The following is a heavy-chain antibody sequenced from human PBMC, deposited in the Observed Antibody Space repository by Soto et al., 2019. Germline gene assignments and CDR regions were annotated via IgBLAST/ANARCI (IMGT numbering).Heavy chain of an antibody. CDR2: ISSSSSYI. V-gene: IGHV3-21*01. J-gene: IGHJ4*02. D-gene: IGHD2-15*01. CDR1: GFTFSSYS. Sequence: GSLRLSCAASGFTFSSYSMNWVRQAPGKGLEWVSSISSSSSYIYYADSVKGRFTISRDNAKNSLYLQMNSLRAEDTAVYYCARDGTGSCSGGSCSPFDYWGQGTLVTVSS. CDR3: ARDGTGSCSGGSCSPFDY.